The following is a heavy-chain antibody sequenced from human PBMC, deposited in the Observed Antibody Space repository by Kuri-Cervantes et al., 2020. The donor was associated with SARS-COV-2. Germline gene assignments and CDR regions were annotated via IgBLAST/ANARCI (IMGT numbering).Heavy chain of an antibody. D-gene: IGHD3-3*01. CDR3: ARDPGYDFWSGYYPRGFEP. Sequence: GESLKISCAASGFTFSSYWMHWVRQAPGKGLVWVSRINSDGSSTSYADSVKGRFTISRDNAKNTLYLQMNSLRAEDTAVYYCARDPGYDFWSGYYPRGFEPWGQGTLVTVPQ. CDR2: INSDGSST. CDR1: GFTFSSYW. V-gene: IGHV3-74*01. J-gene: IGHJ5*02.